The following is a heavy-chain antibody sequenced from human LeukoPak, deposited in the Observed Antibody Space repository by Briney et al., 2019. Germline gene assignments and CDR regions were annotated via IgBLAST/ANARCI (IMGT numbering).Heavy chain of an antibody. CDR2: TSVYSSNT. CDR1: GYNISNNG. Sequence: ASVKVSCKASGYNISNNGISWVRQAPGQGLEWMGWTSVYSSNTNSAQNLQGRVTMTTDTSTSTAYMELRSLRSDDTAVYYCARMGCSSASCYTLDSWGQGTLVTVSS. D-gene: IGHD2-2*02. V-gene: IGHV1-18*01. J-gene: IGHJ4*02. CDR3: ARMGCSSASCYTLDS.